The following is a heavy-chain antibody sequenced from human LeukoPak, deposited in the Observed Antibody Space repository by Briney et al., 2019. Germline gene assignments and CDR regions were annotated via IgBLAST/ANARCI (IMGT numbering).Heavy chain of an antibody. CDR1: GFTVSSNY. CDR2: MYSGGST. V-gene: IGHV3-53*01. CDR3: ARAPAAGTYFDY. Sequence: GGSLRLSCAASGFTVSSNYMSWVRQAPGKGLEWVSIMYSGGSTYYADSVKGRFTISRDSSKNTLYLQMNSLRVEDTAIYYCARAPAAGTYFDYWGQGTLVTVSS. D-gene: IGHD6-13*01. J-gene: IGHJ4*02.